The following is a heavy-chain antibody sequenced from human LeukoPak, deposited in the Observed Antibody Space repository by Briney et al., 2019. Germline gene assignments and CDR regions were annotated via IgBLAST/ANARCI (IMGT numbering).Heavy chain of an antibody. CDR1: GYTFTGYY. CDR2: IIPNTGGT. V-gene: IGHV1-2*02. Sequence: ASVKVSCKASGYTFTGYYMHWVRQAPGQGLEWMGWIIPNTGGTNFAPKFHGRVSMTRDTSLSTAYMELSSLRSDDTAVYYCARGDKKENLSGPSGYFDPWGQGSLVTVSS. J-gene: IGHJ5*02. D-gene: IGHD3-10*01. CDR3: ARGDKKENLSGPSGYFDP.